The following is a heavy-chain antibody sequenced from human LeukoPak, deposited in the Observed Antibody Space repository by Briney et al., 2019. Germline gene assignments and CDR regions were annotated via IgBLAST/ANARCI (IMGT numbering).Heavy chain of an antibody. J-gene: IGHJ4*02. CDR3: ARGLYSSSWYYYFDY. Sequence: PSGTLSLTRTVSGGSISTYYWSWIRQPPGKGLEWMGYIYYSGSTNYNPSLKSRVTISVDTSKNQFSLKLRSVTAADTAVYYCARGLYSSSWYYYFDYWGQGTLVTVSS. CDR2: IYYSGST. V-gene: IGHV4-59*01. D-gene: IGHD6-13*01. CDR1: GGSISTYY.